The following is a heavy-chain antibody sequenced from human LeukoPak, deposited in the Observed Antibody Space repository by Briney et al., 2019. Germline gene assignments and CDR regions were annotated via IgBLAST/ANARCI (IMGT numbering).Heavy chain of an antibody. CDR2: INHSGST. CDR3: ARWAANDDAFDI. D-gene: IGHD4/OR15-4a*01. J-gene: IGHJ3*02. Sequence: PSETLSLTCAVYGGSFSGYYWSWIRQPPGKGLEWIGEINHSGSTNYNPSLKSRVTISVDTSKNQFSLKLSSVTAADTAVYYCARWAANDDAFDIWGQGTMVTVSS. CDR1: GGSFSGYY. V-gene: IGHV4-34*01.